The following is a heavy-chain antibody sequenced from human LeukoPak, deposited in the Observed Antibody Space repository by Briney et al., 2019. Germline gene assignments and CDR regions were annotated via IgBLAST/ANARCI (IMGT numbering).Heavy chain of an antibody. D-gene: IGHD2-15*01. V-gene: IGHV3-48*03. CDR1: GFTFSSYE. CDR3: VRGVVVVGSCYFDS. Sequence: PGGSLRLSCAASGFTFSSYEMNWVRQAPGKGLEWVSYISSSGTTIYYADSVKGRFTISRDNAKNSLYLQMNSLRAEDTAVYYCVRGVVVVGSCYFDSWGQGTLVTVSS. J-gene: IGHJ4*02. CDR2: ISSSGTTI.